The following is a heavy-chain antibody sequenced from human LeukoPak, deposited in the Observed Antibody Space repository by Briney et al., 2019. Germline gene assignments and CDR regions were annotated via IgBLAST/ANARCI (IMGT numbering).Heavy chain of an antibody. Sequence: SETLSLTCNVSGVSISTHYWSWIRQSPGKGLEWIGYIYHNGITNYNPSLKSRVTISIDTSKNEFSLKLSSVTAADTAVYYCARPYSSRNYYYYMDVWGKGTTVTVSS. CDR3: ARPYSSRNYYYYMDV. J-gene: IGHJ6*03. D-gene: IGHD6-13*01. V-gene: IGHV4-59*11. CDR1: GVSISTHY. CDR2: IYHNGIT.